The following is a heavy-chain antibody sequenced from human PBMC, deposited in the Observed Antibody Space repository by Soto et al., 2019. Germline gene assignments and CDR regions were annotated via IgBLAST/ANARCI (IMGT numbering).Heavy chain of an antibody. CDR2: ISGSGGST. CDR1: GFTFSSYA. CDR3: AKVGLPAAKFHYYYYGMDV. V-gene: IGHV3-23*01. Sequence: PGGSLRLSCAASGFTFSSYAMSWVRQAPGKGLEWVSAISGSGGSTYYADSVKGRFTISRDNSKNTLYLQMNSLRAEDTAVYYCAKVGLPAAKFHYYYYGMDVWGQGTTVTVSS. J-gene: IGHJ6*02. D-gene: IGHD2-2*01.